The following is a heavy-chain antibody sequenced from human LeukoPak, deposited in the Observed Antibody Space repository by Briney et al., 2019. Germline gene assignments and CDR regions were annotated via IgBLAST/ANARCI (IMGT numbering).Heavy chain of an antibody. CDR3: ARDSNYDSSGYHGGPPDY. J-gene: IGHJ4*02. CDR2: IKQDGSEE. CDR1: GFTFSSYW. Sequence: GGSLRLSCAASGFTFSSYWMSWVRQAPGKGLEWVANIKQDGSEEYYVDSVKGRFTISRDNAKNSLYLQMNSLRAEDTAVYYCARDSNYDSSGYHGGPPDYWGQGTLVTVSS. D-gene: IGHD3-22*01. V-gene: IGHV3-7*01.